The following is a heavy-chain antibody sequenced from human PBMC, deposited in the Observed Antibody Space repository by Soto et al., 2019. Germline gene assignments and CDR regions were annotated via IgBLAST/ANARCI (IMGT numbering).Heavy chain of an antibody. CDR3: ARDSPVESVFSGCAAIDI. CDR1: GGTFSTST. CDR2: VIPILDTA. D-gene: IGHD5-12*01. J-gene: IGHJ4*02. Sequence: QVQLVQSGAEVKEPGSSVNVSCKASGGTFSTSTFTWVRQAPGQGLEWMGRVIPILDTADYEQKFQGNVTITADKATITVFTEPSSLRSEVTGMYYCARDSPVESVFSGCAAIDIWGQGTLVTVSP. V-gene: IGHV1-69*08.